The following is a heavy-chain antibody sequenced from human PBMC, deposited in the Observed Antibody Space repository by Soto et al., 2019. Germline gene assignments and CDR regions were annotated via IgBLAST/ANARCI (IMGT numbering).Heavy chain of an antibody. J-gene: IGHJ6*02. CDR2: INPNSGGT. D-gene: IGHD2-15*01. CDR3: ARVVVAATLSYYYYGMDV. Sequence: GASVKVSCKASGYTFTGYYMHWVRQAPGQGLEWMGWINPNSGGTNYAQKFQGRVTMTRDTSISTAYMELSRLRSGDTAVYYCARVVVAATLSYYYYGMDVWGQGTTVTVSS. V-gene: IGHV1-2*02. CDR1: GYTFTGYY.